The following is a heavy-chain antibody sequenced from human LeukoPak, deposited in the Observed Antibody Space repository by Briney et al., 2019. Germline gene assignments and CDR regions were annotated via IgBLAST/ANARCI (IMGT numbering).Heavy chain of an antibody. D-gene: IGHD4-17*01. CDR2: IKQDGSEK. Sequence: GGSLRLSCAASGFTISSYWMSWGRQAPGKGLEWVANIKQDGSEKYYVDSVKGRFTISRDNAKNSLYLQMNSLRAEDTAVYYCEREFYGDYAFEWGQGTLVTVSS. V-gene: IGHV3-7*01. J-gene: IGHJ4*02. CDR1: GFTISSYW. CDR3: EREFYGDYAFE.